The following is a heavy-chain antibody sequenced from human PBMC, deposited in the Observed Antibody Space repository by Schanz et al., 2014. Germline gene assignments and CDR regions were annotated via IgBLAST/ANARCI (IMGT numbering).Heavy chain of an antibody. V-gene: IGHV1-69*09. CDR3: ARDQSPYTNSSDVRYFDY. Sequence: QVQLVQSGAEVKKPGSSVKVSCKASGGTFSSDTFSWVRQAPGQGLEWMGRIVPIAGITNYAQRFQGRVTITADKSSDTAYMDLRSLRSDDTAVYYCARDQSPYTNSSDVRYFDYWGQGSLVTVSS. D-gene: IGHD6-6*01. CDR2: IVPIAGIT. J-gene: IGHJ4*02. CDR1: GGTFSSDT.